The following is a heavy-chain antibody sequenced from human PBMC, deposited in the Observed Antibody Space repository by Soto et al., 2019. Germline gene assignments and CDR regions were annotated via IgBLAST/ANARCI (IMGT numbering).Heavy chain of an antibody. D-gene: IGHD3-3*01. Sequence: GGSLRLSCAASGFTFSSYAMSWVRQAPGKGLEWVSAISGSGGSTYYADSVKGRFTISRDNSKNTLYLQMNSLRAEDTAVYYCAKDLPEPLFRAFWSGYISYWGQGTLVTVSS. CDR2: ISGSGGST. V-gene: IGHV3-23*01. J-gene: IGHJ4*02. CDR1: GFTFSSYA. CDR3: AKDLPEPLFRAFWSGYISY.